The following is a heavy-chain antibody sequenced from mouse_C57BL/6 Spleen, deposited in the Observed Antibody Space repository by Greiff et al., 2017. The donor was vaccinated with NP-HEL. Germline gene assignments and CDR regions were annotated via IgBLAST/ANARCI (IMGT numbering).Heavy chain of an antibody. CDR2: INPNNGGT. CDR1: GYTFTDYY. V-gene: IGHV1-26*01. Sequence: VQLQQSGPELVKPGASVKISCKASGYTFTDYYMNWVKQSHGKSLEWIGDINPNNGGTSYNQKFKGKATLTVDKSSSTAYMELRSLTSEDSAVYYCARLTTVVAIDYWGQGTTLTVSS. CDR3: ARLTTVVAIDY. D-gene: IGHD1-1*01. J-gene: IGHJ2*01.